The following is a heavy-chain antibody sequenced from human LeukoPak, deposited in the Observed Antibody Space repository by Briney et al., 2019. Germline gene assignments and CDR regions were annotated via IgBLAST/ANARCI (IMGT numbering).Heavy chain of an antibody. CDR2: IRGSGGST. Sequence: GGSLRLSCAASGFTFSSYAMSWVRQAPGKGLEWVSAIRGSGGSTYYADSVKGRFTISRDNSKNTLYLQMNSLRAEDTAVYYCAKDKRLKVVVTATQGYWGQGPLVTVSS. V-gene: IGHV3-23*01. CDR3: AKDKRLKVVVTATQGY. J-gene: IGHJ4*02. D-gene: IGHD2-21*02. CDR1: GFTFSSYA.